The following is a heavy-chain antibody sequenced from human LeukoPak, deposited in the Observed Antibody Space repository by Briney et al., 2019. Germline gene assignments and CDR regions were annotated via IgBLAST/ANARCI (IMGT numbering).Heavy chain of an antibody. CDR1: GFAVNSNY. CDR3: AKDDCSGGSCYPGIFDY. Sequence: GGSLRLSCAASGFAVNSNYMSWVRQAPGKGLEWVSVIYSAGTTFYADSVKGRLSISRDNSKNTLYLHMDSLRAEDTAVYYCAKDDCSGGSCYPGIFDYWGQGTLVTVSS. J-gene: IGHJ4*02. D-gene: IGHD2-15*01. CDR2: IYSAGTT. V-gene: IGHV3-66*01.